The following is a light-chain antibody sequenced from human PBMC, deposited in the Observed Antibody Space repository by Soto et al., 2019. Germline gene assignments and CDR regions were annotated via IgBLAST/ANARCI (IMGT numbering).Light chain of an antibody. Sequence: DIVMTQSPDFLAVSLGERATINCKSSQTVLFSSNNKNYVAWYQQKPGQPPKLLIYWASTRESGIPDRFSGSGSGTDFTLTISSLQAEDVAVYYCQQYYSTPLTFGGGTKVDI. J-gene: IGKJ4*01. CDR1: QTVLFSSNNKNY. V-gene: IGKV4-1*01. CDR2: WAS. CDR3: QQYYSTPLT.